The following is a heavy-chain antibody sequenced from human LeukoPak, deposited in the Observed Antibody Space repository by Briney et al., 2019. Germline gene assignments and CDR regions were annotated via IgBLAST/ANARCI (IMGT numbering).Heavy chain of an antibody. Sequence: ASVKVSCKASGYTFTGYYMHWVRQAPGQGLEWMGWINPNSGGTNYAQKFQGRVTMTRDTSISTAYMELSRLRSDDTAVYYCARAYYYGSGSYNSHYYYYYMDVWGKGTTVTVSS. CDR2: INPNSGGT. J-gene: IGHJ6*03. V-gene: IGHV1-2*02. D-gene: IGHD3-10*01. CDR3: ARAYYYGSGSYNSHYYYYYMDV. CDR1: GYTFTGYY.